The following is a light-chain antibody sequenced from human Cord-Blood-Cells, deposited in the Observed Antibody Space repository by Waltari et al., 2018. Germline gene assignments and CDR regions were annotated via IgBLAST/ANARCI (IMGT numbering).Light chain of an antibody. CDR1: SRDVGSYNL. CDR3: CSYAGSSTSWV. CDR2: EGS. J-gene: IGLJ3*02. Sequence: QSALTQPASVSGSPGPSITISCPGTSRDVGSYNLVSWYHQHPGKAPKLRIYEGSNRPSGVSNRFSGSKSGNTASLTISGLQAEDEADYYCCSYAGSSTSWVFGGGTKLTVL. V-gene: IGLV2-23*01.